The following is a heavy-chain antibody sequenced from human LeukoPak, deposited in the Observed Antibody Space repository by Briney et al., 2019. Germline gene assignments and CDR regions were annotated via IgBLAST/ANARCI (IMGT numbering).Heavy chain of an antibody. D-gene: IGHD3-16*01. V-gene: IGHV4-39*01. CDR3: ARHDYDDVWRNSINWFDP. CDR1: GGSISSRSTY. Sequence: SETLSLTCTVSGGSISSRSTYWGWIRRPPGKGLEGIGSIFYSGKTYYSASLKSRVTISIDTSKNQFSLKLSSVTAADTAVYYCARHDYDDVWRNSINWFDPWGQGTLVTVSS. J-gene: IGHJ5*02. CDR2: IFYSGKT.